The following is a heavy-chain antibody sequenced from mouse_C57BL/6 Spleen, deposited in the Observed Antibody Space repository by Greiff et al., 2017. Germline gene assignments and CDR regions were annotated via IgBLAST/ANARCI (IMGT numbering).Heavy chain of an antibody. J-gene: IGHJ4*01. CDR1: GYSFTGYY. D-gene: IGHD2-2*01. V-gene: IGHV1-43*01. CDR3: ARGGYDEGGYAMDY. CDR2: INPSTGGT. Sequence: EVKLQESGPELVKPGASVKISCKASGYSFTGYYMHWVKQSSEKSLEWIGEINPSTGGTSYNQKFKGKATLTVDKSSSTAYMQLKSLTSEDSAVYYCARGGYDEGGYAMDYWGQGTSVTVSS.